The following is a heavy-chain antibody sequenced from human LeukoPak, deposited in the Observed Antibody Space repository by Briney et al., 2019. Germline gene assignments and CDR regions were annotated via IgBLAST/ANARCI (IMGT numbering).Heavy chain of an antibody. CDR1: GYTFTSYD. J-gene: IGHJ4*02. CDR2: MNPNSANT. Sequence: GASVKVSCKASGYTFTSYDINWVRQATGQGLEWMGWMNPNSANTGYAQKFQGRVTMTRNTSISTAYMELSSLRSEDTAVYYCASGGERIQGAVDYWGQGTLVTVSS. V-gene: IGHV1-8*01. D-gene: IGHD6-19*01. CDR3: ASGGERIQGAVDY.